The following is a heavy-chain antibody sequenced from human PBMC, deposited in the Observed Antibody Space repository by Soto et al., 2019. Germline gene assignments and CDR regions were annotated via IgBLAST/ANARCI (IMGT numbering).Heavy chain of an antibody. J-gene: IGHJ5*02. CDR1: GYTFTDYY. V-gene: IGHV1-46*01. CDR3: ARDGSSDWLTWFDP. Sequence: QVQLVQSGAEVKKPGASVKVSCKASGYTFTDYYMHWVRQAPGQGLEWMGIISPSGGSTYAQKFQGRVTVTRDTSTSTVYMELSSRRSEDTAVYYCARDGSSDWLTWFDPWGQGTLVTVSS. CDR2: ISPSGGST. D-gene: IGHD6-19*01.